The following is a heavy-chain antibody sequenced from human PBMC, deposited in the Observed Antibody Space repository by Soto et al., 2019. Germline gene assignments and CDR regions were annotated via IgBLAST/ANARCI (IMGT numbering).Heavy chain of an antibody. CDR2: IYTSGST. Sequence: SSETLSLTCTVSGGSISSYYWSWIRQPAGKGLEWIGRIYTSGSTNYNPSLKSRVTMSVDTSKNQFSLKLSSVTAADTAVYYCARDQRNGWYMNYYYGMDVWGQGTTVTSP. V-gene: IGHV4-4*07. CDR3: ARDQRNGWYMNYYYGMDV. D-gene: IGHD6-19*01. J-gene: IGHJ6*02. CDR1: GGSISSYY.